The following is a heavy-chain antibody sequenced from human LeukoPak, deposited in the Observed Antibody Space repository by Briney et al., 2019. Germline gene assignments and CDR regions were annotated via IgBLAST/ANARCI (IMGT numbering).Heavy chain of an antibody. V-gene: IGHV4-4*08. J-gene: IGHJ4*02. CDR3: ARIFND. CDR1: GGSINTYY. Sequence: PSETLSLNCTVSGGSINTYYWSWFRQPPGKGLEFIGYISASGIINYNPSLESRLIMSLDTSKNQFSLNLMSVTAADTAVYYCARIFNDWGQGTLVTVSS. CDR2: ISASGII.